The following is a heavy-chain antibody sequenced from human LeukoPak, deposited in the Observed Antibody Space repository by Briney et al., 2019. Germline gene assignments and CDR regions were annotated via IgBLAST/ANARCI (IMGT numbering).Heavy chain of an antibody. CDR2: TSGSGGST. V-gene: IGHV3-23*01. D-gene: IGHD6-13*01. J-gene: IGHJ4*02. CDR3: AKDVKSWYYYDY. Sequence: GGSLRLSCAASGFTFDDYAMHWVRQAPGKGLEWVSATSGSGGSTYYADSVKGRFTISRDNSKNTLYVQMNSLRAEVTAVYYCAKDVKSWYYYDYWGQGTLVTVSS. CDR1: GFTFDDYA.